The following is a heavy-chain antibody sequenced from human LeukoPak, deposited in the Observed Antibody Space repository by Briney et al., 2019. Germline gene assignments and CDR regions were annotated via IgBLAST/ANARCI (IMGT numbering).Heavy chain of an antibody. Sequence: PGGSLRLSCAASRFTFSSYAMSWVRQAPGKGREWVSAISGSGGNTYYADSVKGRFTISRDNSKNTLYLQMNSLRGEDTAVYYCAKDHSMIIRTSWSCFDYWGQGTLVTVSS. V-gene: IGHV3-23*01. J-gene: IGHJ4*02. CDR2: ISGSGGNT. D-gene: IGHD3-22*01. CDR1: RFTFSSYA. CDR3: AKDHSMIIRTSWSCFDY.